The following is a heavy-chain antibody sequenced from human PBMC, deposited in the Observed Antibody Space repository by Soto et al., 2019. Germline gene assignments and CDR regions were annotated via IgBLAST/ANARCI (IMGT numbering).Heavy chain of an antibody. J-gene: IGHJ3*02. CDR1: GYTFTSYD. V-gene: IGHV1-8*01. CDR2: MKPNSGNT. CDR3: ARARSSGAFDI. D-gene: IGHD1-26*01. Sequence: QVQLVQSGAEVKKPGASVKVSCKTSGYTFTSYDINWVRQATGQGLEWMGWMKPNSGNTAYAQKLQGRVTMTRNTSISTPYMELSSLRSEDTAVYYCARARSSGAFDIWGQGTMVTVSS.